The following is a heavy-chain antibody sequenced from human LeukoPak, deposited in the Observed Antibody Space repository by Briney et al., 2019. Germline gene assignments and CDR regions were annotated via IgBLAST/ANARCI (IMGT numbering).Heavy chain of an antibody. J-gene: IGHJ4*02. CDR1: GGSFSCYY. CDR2: INHSGST. V-gene: IGHV4-34*01. D-gene: IGHD2-2*01. Sequence: SETLSLTCAVYGGSFSCYYWSWIRQPPGKGLEWIGEINHSGSTNYNPSLKSRVTISVDTSKNQFSLKMSSVTAADTAVYYCARKSLGYCSSTSCYALDYWGEGTLVTVSS. CDR3: ARKSLGYCSSTSCYALDY.